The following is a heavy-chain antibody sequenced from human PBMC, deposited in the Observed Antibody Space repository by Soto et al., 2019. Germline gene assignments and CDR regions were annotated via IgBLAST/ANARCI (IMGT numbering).Heavy chain of an antibody. V-gene: IGHV5-51*01. J-gene: IGHJ4*02. CDR3: ARLFDTSGWYDY. CDR2: IYPGDSDT. Sequence: SGESLKISCKGSGYSFTSYWIGWVRQMPGKGLERMGIIYPGDSDTRYSPSFQGQVTISADKSITTTYLQWSSLKASDTAIYYSARLFDTSGWYDYWGQGTLVTVSS. D-gene: IGHD6-19*01. CDR1: GYSFTSYW.